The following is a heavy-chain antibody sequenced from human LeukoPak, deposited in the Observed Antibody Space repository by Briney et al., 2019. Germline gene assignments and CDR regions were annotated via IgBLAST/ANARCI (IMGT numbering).Heavy chain of an antibody. V-gene: IGHV3-23*01. D-gene: IGHD3-9*01. CDR3: AKDIRPLRYFDWLPFQH. J-gene: IGHJ1*01. Sequence: GGSLRLSCAASGFTFSSYAMSWVRQAPGKGLEWVSAISGSGGSTYYTDSVKGWFTISRDNSKNTLYLQMNSLRAEDTAVYYCAKDIRPLRYFDWLPFQHWGQGTLVTVSS. CDR1: GFTFSSYA. CDR2: ISGSGGST.